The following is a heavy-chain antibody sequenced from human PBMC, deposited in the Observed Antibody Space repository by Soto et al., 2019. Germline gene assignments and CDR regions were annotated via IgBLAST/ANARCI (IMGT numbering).Heavy chain of an antibody. CDR1: GDSISTYF. V-gene: IGHV4-59*01. CDR2: VYYSGST. CDR3: ARARDYGNYAGDFDY. D-gene: IGHD4-17*01. Sequence: SETLSLTCTVSGDSISTYFWSWIRQPPGKGLEWIGYVYYSGSTNYNPSLKSRVTISVDTSKNQFSLKLNSVTAADTAVYYCARARDYGNYAGDFDYWGQGTLVTVSS. J-gene: IGHJ4*02.